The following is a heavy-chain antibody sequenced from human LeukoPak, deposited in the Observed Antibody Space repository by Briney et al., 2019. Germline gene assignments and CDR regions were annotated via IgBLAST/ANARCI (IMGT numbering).Heavy chain of an antibody. V-gene: IGHV3-48*04. CDR1: RFTFSSYS. CDR2: ISSSSSTI. CDR3: ARGPPIVVVPAAKLNWFDP. D-gene: IGHD2-2*01. Sequence: GGSLRLSCAASRFTFSSYSMNWVRQAPGRGLEWVSYISSSSSTIYYADSVKGRFTISRDNAKNSLYLHMNSLRAADTAVYYCARGPPIVVVPAAKLNWFDPWGQGTLVTVSS. J-gene: IGHJ5*02.